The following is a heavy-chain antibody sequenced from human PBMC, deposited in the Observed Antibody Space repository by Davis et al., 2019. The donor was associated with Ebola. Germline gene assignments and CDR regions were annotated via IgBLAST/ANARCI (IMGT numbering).Heavy chain of an antibody. Sequence: PGGSLRLSCAASGFTFSSYDMHWVRHGTGKGLEWVSDIGTAGDTYYPGSVKGRFTISRENAKNSLYLQMNSLRAEDTAVYYCARVRFGDTAVDYWGQGTLVTVSS. CDR3: ARVRFGDTAVDY. D-gene: IGHD5-18*01. J-gene: IGHJ4*02. CDR1: GFTFSSYD. V-gene: IGHV3-13*01. CDR2: IGTAGDT.